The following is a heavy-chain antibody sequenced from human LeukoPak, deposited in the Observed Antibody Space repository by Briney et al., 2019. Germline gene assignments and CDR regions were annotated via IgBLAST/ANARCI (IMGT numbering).Heavy chain of an antibody. V-gene: IGHV4-59*08. CDR1: GGSISSHY. D-gene: IGHD2-21*01. J-gene: IGHJ3*02. CDR2: IYYSGRT. CDR3: TRLPDNASRGDPDTFDM. Sequence: PSETLSLTCTVSGGSISSHYWSWIRQAPGKGLEWIGFIYYSGRTKYNPSLQSRVTISLDTSEKKFSLKVTSVTAADTAVYYCTRLPDNASRGDPDTFDMWGQGTVVTVSS.